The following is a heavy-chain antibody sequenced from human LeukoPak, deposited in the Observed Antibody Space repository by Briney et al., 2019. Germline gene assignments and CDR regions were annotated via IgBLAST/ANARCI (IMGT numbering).Heavy chain of an antibody. D-gene: IGHD3-10*01. CDR3: TRLRGFTFDM. V-gene: IGHV3-15*01. Sequence: GGSLRLSCAASGFTFSNAWMSWVRQAPGKGLEWVGRLKSRTDGGTTDYAAPVKGRFTISRDDSKNTLYLQMNSLKTEDTAVYCCTRLRGFTFDMWGQGTTVTVSS. J-gene: IGHJ3*02. CDR2: LKSRTDGGTT. CDR1: GFTFSNAW.